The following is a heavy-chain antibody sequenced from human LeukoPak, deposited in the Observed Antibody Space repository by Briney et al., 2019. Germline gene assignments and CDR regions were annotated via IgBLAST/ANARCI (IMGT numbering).Heavy chain of an antibody. CDR3: ARQFDS. V-gene: IGHV4-39*01. J-gene: IGHJ4*02. CDR2: IYYSVNT. CDR1: GASISSGTYY. Sequence: SETLSLTRTVSGASISSGTYYWGWIRQSPGKGLEWIGSIYYSVNTYYNPSLKSRVTISVDTSKNQFSLKLSSVTAADTAVYYCARQFDSWGQGTLVTVSS.